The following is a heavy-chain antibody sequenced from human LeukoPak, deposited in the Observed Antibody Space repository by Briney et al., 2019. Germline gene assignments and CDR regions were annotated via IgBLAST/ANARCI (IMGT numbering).Heavy chain of an antibody. Sequence: PGGSLRLSCAASGFTFSSYGMSWVRQAPGKGLEWVSAISGSGGSTYYADSVKGRFTISRDNSKNTLYLQMNSLRAEDTAVYYCAKRALSMVRGVDYYYYMDVWGKGTTVTISS. J-gene: IGHJ6*03. CDR1: GFTFSSYG. D-gene: IGHD3-10*01. V-gene: IGHV3-23*01. CDR3: AKRALSMVRGVDYYYYMDV. CDR2: ISGSGGST.